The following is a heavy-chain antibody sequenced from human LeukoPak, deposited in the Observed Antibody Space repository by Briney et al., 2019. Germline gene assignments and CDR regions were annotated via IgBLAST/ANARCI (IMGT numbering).Heavy chain of an antibody. Sequence: PETLSLTCTVSGGSISSYYWSWIRQPAGKGLEWIGRIYTSGSTNYNPSLKSRVTMSVDTSKNQFSLKLSSVTAADTAVYYCATTRIAARRVPVYYYYMDVWGKGTTVTVSS. V-gene: IGHV4-4*07. D-gene: IGHD6-6*01. CDR2: IYTSGST. CDR1: GGSISSYY. J-gene: IGHJ6*03. CDR3: ATTRIAARRVPVYYYYMDV.